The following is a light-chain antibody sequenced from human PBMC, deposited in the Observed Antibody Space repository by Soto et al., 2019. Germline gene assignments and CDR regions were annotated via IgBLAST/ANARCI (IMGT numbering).Light chain of an antibody. CDR1: QSIASY. Sequence: DIQMTQSPSSMSSSVGDRVTITCWASQSIASYLNWYQQKPGKAPKFLIYAASSLQSGVPSRFSGSGSGTDFTLTISSLQPEDFATYFCQQSYSTPITFGQGTRLEIK. CDR2: AAS. CDR3: QQSYSTPIT. V-gene: IGKV1-39*01. J-gene: IGKJ5*01.